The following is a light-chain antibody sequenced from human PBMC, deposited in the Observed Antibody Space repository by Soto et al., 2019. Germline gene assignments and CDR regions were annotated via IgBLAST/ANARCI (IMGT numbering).Light chain of an antibody. Sequence: EIFLTQSPGTLSLSHWERATLSWRASQSVSSSYLAWYQQKPAQAPRLLIYGASTRAAGTPDRFSGGGSGTDFTLTISRLEPEDFAVYYCQQFGYSLWTFGQGTKVDI. V-gene: IGKV3-20*01. CDR1: QSVSSSY. CDR3: QQFGYSLWT. J-gene: IGKJ1*01. CDR2: GAS.